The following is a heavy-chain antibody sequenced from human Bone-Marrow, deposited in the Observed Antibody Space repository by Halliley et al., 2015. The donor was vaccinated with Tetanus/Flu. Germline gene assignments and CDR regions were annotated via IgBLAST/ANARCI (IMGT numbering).Heavy chain of an antibody. CDR3: ARDADTTASYWYFDL. CDR2: GRNE. J-gene: IGHJ2*01. V-gene: IGHV3-33*01. D-gene: IGHD1-26*01. Sequence: GRNEYYAESGKGRFTISRDPSKNTLYLQMDSLRTEDTAVYYCARDADTTASYWYFDLWGRGSRVTVSS.